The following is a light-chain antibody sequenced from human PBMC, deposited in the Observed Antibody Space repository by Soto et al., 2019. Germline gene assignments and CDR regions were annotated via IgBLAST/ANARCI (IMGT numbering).Light chain of an antibody. CDR1: PSISRN. CDR3: QQYNNWPPLT. V-gene: IGKV3-15*01. Sequence: EIVRTQSPAPLSVSPGERATLSCRASPSISRNLAWYQQRPGQAPRLLIYAASTRATGIPDRFSGSGSGTEFTLTIISLQSEDVAVYYCQQYNNWPPLTFGGGTKVEIK. J-gene: IGKJ4*01. CDR2: AAS.